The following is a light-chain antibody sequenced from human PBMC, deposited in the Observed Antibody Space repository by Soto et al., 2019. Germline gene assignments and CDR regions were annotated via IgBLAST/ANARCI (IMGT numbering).Light chain of an antibody. CDR2: DVS. V-gene: IGLV2-14*01. CDR3: SSFTSSSTRV. J-gene: IGLJ1*01. Sequence: SALTQAAPRSGSPGQSITSSCTGNSRDVGAYNYVSWYQQHPGKTPKLIIYDVSNRPSGVSNRFSGSKSGNTASLTISALQAEDEADYYCSSFTSSSTRVFGTGTKVTVL. CDR1: SRDVGAYNY.